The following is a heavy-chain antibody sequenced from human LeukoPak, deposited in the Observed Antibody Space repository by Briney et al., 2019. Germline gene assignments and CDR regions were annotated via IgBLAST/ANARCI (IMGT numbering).Heavy chain of an antibody. CDR3: ARSSDCGGDCYLLDY. CDR2: IYYSGST. J-gene: IGHJ4*02. V-gene: IGHV4-61*05. D-gene: IGHD2-21*02. CDR1: GGSISSSSYY. Sequence: SETLSLTCTVSGGSISSSSYYWGWIRQPPGKGLEWIGYIYYSGSTNYNPSLKSRVTISVDTSKNQFSLKLSSVTAADTAVYYCARSSDCGGDCYLLDYWGQGTLVTVSS.